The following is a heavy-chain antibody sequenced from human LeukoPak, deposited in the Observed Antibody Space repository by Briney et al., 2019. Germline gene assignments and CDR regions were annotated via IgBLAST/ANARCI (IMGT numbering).Heavy chain of an antibody. D-gene: IGHD5-18*01. CDR3: ARHRGYNFGYSMDV. CDR1: GFTFSSYE. Sequence: PGGSLRLSCAASGFTFSSYEMNWVRQAPGKGLEWVSYISSSGSTIYYADSVKGRFTISRDNAKNSLYLQMNSLRAEDTAVYYCARHRGYNFGYSMDVWGKGTTVTVSS. V-gene: IGHV3-48*03. J-gene: IGHJ6*03. CDR2: ISSSGSTI.